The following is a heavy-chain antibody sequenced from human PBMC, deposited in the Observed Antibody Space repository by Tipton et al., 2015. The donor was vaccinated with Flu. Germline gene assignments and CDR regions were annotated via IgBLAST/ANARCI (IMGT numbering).Heavy chain of an antibody. V-gene: IGHV3-7*01. D-gene: IGHD6-13*01. CDR2: ISQDGNDK. J-gene: IGHJ4*02. CDR1: GFTFTNYW. CDR3: ARDEGETYSSTFDY. Sequence: GSLRLSCATSGFTFTNYWMSWIRQAPRKGLEWVAHISQDGNDKYYVDSVKGRFTISRDNAKKSLYLQMNSLRAEDTAVYYCARDEGETYSSTFDYWGRGTLVTVSS.